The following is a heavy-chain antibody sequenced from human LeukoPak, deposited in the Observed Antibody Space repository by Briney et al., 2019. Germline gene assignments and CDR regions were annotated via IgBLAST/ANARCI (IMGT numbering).Heavy chain of an antibody. CDR3: AKNAGYSYGLYYFDY. J-gene: IGHJ4*02. V-gene: IGHV3-23*01. CDR1: GFPFSSYA. Sequence: GGSLRLSCTASGFPFSSYAMSWVRLAPGKGLEWVSSIISSGDITYYPDSLKGRFTISRDSSKNMVYLQMDSLRADDSAVYYCAKNAGYSYGLYYFDYWGQGALVTVSS. D-gene: IGHD5-18*01. CDR2: IISSGDIT.